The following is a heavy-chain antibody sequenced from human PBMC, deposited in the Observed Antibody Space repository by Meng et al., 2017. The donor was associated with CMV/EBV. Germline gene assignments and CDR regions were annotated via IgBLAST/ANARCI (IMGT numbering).Heavy chain of an antibody. D-gene: IGHD5-18*01. CDR2: IKSDGTYR. Sequence: GGSLRLSCAASGFTFKRHWMHWVRQAPGKGPVCVARIKSDGTYRDYAGFVKGRFTISRDNAKDMVYLQMTSLRDDDSGVYHCVRDDDRYGLDHWGRGSLVTVSS. CDR1: GFTFKRHW. V-gene: IGHV3-74*01. J-gene: IGHJ5*02. CDR3: VRDDDRYGLDH.